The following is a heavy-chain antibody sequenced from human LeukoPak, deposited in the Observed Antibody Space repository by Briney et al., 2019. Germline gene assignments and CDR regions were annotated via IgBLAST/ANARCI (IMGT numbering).Heavy chain of an antibody. V-gene: IGHV3-15*01. CDR2: IKSKTDGGTT. CDR1: GFTFSNAW. J-gene: IGHJ4*02. D-gene: IGHD6-19*01. CDR3: TTTRWLVSRLDY. Sequence: GGSLRLSCAASGFTFSNAWMSWVRQAPGKGLEWVGRIKSKTDGGTTDYAAPVKGRFTISRDDSKNTLYLQMNSLKTEDTAVYYCTTTRWLVSRLDYWGQGTLVTVSS.